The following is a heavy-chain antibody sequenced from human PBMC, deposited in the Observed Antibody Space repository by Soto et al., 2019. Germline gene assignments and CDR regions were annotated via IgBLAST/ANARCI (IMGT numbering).Heavy chain of an antibody. V-gene: IGHV4-59*08. CDR1: GGSISSYY. CDR2: VHHSWGS. D-gene: IGHD3-10*01. Sequence: QVQLQESGPGLVKPSETLSLSCTVSGGSISSYYWSWFRQSPGKRMEWIGYVHHSWGSSYNPSLQSRAAISLDTSKSQFSLKVTSVTATDTAVYYCARQGFGPLHSLVDVWGQGTTVTVSS. J-gene: IGHJ6*02. CDR3: ARQGFGPLHSLVDV.